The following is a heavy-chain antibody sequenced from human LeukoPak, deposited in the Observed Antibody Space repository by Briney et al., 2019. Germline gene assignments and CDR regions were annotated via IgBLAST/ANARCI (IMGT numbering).Heavy chain of an antibody. CDR3: ARGPYDYVWGSPYYYMDV. CDR2: IRSSSSTI. D-gene: IGHD3-16*01. J-gene: IGHJ6*03. CDR1: GFTFSNYE. Sequence: GGSLRLSCAASGFTFSNYEMNWVRQSPGKGLEWISYIRSSSSTIYYADSVKGRFTVSRDNAESSLYLQMSSLRAEDTAVYYCARGPYDYVWGSPYYYMDVWGKGTTVTISS. V-gene: IGHV3-48*03.